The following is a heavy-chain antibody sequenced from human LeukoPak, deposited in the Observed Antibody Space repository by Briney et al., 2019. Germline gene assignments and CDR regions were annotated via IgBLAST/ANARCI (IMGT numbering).Heavy chain of an antibody. D-gene: IGHD1-7*01. J-gene: IGHJ5*02. CDR3: ARDNYAGANWFDL. CDR1: GDTFSTYT. Sequence: SLRVSSKPSGDTFSTYTISWVRQAPGQGRERMGGIILIFGTANYAQKFQGRVTITTDESTSTAYMELSSLRSEDTAVYYCARDNYAGANWFDLWGQGTLVTVSS. V-gene: IGHV1-69*05. CDR2: IILIFGTA.